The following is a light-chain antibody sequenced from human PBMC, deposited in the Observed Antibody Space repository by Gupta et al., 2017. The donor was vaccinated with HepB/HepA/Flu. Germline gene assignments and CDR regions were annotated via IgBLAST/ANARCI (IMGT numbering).Light chain of an antibody. V-gene: IGKV3-15*01. CDR3: QQYNHWRPWT. CDR1: QSVGSD. J-gene: IGKJ1*01. Sequence: ETVMTQSPGTLSVSPGGTATLSCRASQSVGSDLAWFQQRPGQAPRLLIYGANIRATGIPARFSGSGSGTEFTLTIRSLQSGDFGVYYCQQYNHWRPWTFGQGTKVEIK. CDR2: GAN.